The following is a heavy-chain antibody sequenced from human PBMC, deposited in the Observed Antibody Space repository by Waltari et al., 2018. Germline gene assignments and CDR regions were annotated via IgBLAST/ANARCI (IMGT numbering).Heavy chain of an antibody. CDR2: IRGDGSFT. CDR1: GFTFSSYW. V-gene: IGHV3-74*01. D-gene: IGHD6-6*01. CDR3: VRSGSSTPFDY. J-gene: IGHJ4*02. Sequence: EVQLVESGGGFIRPGGSLRLSCAFSGFTFSSYWMHWVRQAPGKGLVWVSRIRGDGSFTSYADSVKGRFTISRDNAKNTLYLQMNSLRAEETAVYYCVRSGSSTPFDYWGQGTLVTVSS.